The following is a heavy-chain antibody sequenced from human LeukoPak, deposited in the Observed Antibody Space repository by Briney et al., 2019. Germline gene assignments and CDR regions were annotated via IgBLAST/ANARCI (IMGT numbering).Heavy chain of an antibody. CDR2: ITGDGGGT. Sequence: GGSLRLSCAASGFTFRNYVMSWVRQTPGKGLEWVSAITGDGGGTNHADSVKGRFTISRDNSKSTLYLQMNSLRADDTAIYYCAKETSSGNFVTIDCWGQGALVTVSS. V-gene: IGHV3-23*01. CDR1: GFTFRNYV. CDR3: AKETSSGNFVTIDC. D-gene: IGHD1-26*01. J-gene: IGHJ4*02.